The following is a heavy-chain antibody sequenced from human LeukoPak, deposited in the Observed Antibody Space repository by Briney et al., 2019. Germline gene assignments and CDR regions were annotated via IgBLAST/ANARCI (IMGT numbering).Heavy chain of an antibody. CDR3: XXXXGXVXXXXNWFDP. J-gene: IGHJ5*02. CDR2: ISYDGSNE. Sequence: GGSLRLSCVASGITFKSYAMHWVRQAPGKGLEWVAAISYDGSNEYYADSVKGRFTISRDNSKNTLYLQMNSLRVEDTAVYYXXXXXGXVXXXXNWFDPXGQXTLVTVSS. CDR1: GITFKSYA. V-gene: IGHV3-30*04.